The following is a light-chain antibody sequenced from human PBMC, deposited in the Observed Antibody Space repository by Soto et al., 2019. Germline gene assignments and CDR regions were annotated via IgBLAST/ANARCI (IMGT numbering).Light chain of an antibody. CDR3: QQYGSSPQT. J-gene: IGKJ1*01. V-gene: IGKV3-20*01. Sequence: EIVLTQSPFTLSFSPVERSTLSCIASQSVSSSYLGWYQQKPGQAPRLLIYGASSRATGIPDRFSGSGSGTDFTLTISRLEPEDFAVYYCQQYGSSPQTFGQGTKVDI. CDR2: GAS. CDR1: QSVSSSY.